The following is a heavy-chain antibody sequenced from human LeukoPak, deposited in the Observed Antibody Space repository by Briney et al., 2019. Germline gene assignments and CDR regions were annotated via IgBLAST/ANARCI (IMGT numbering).Heavy chain of an antibody. J-gene: IGHJ4*02. CDR3: AKGRDFWSGYYSDY. CDR2: ISGSGGST. D-gene: IGHD3-3*01. Sequence: GGSLRLSCAASGFTFSSYAMSWVRQAPGKELEWVSAISGSGGSTYYADSVKGRFTISRDNSKNTLYLQMNSLRAEDTAVYYCAKGRDFWSGYYSDYWGQGTLVTVSS. CDR1: GFTFSSYA. V-gene: IGHV3-23*01.